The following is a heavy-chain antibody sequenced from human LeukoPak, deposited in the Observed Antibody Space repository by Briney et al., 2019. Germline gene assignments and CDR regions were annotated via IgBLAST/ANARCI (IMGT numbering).Heavy chain of an antibody. Sequence: ASVKVSCKASGYTFTGYYMHWVRQAPGQGLEWMGWINPNSGGTNYAQKFQGRVTMTRDTSISTAYMELSRLRSDDTAVYYCARDVGYSGYDWGEDWFDPWGQGTLVTVSS. J-gene: IGHJ5*02. CDR3: ARDVGYSGYDWGEDWFDP. V-gene: IGHV1-2*02. D-gene: IGHD5-12*01. CDR2: INPNSGGT. CDR1: GYTFTGYY.